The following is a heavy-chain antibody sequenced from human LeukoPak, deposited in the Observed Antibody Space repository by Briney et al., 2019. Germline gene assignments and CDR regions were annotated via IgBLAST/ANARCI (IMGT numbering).Heavy chain of an antibody. Sequence: SETLSLTCTVSGGSMTTYYWSWIRQPPGKGLEWIGYIFYSGSTNYNPSLKSRVTMSVDTSKNQFSLRLSSVTATDTAVYYCARLQFGSGDYHEVDYWGQGTPVTVSS. D-gene: IGHD3-22*01. J-gene: IGHJ4*02. CDR1: GGSMTTYY. CDR2: IFYSGST. V-gene: IGHV4-59*08. CDR3: ARLQFGSGDYHEVDY.